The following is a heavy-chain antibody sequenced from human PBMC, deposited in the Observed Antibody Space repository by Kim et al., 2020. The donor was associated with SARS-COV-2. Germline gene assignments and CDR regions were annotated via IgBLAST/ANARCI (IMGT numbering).Heavy chain of an antibody. J-gene: IGHJ3*02. Sequence: GGSLRLSCTASGFTFSTYWMTWVRQAPGKGLEWVANIEGDGSRNYYVDSVKGRFTISRDNAKNSLYLQMDSLKAEDTAVYYCASDKTPSYGDAWFYALDIWGQGTMVTVSS. V-gene: IGHV3-7*01. D-gene: IGHD3-9*01. CDR1: GFTFSTYW. CDR2: IEGDGSRN. CDR3: ASDKTPSYGDAWFYALDI.